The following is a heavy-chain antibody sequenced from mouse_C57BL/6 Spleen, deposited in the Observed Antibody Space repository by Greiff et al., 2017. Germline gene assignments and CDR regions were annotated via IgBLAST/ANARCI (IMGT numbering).Heavy chain of an antibody. CDR3: ASYDCEGCAY. CDR1: GFTFSSYA. Sequence: EVKLVESGGGLVKPGGSLKLSCAASGFTFSSYAMSWVRQTPEKRLEWVATISDGGSYTYYPDNVKGRFTISRDNAKNNLYLQMSHLKSEDTAMYYCASYDCEGCAYWGQGTLVTVSA. CDR2: ISDGGSYT. V-gene: IGHV5-4*03. J-gene: IGHJ3*01. D-gene: IGHD2-4*01.